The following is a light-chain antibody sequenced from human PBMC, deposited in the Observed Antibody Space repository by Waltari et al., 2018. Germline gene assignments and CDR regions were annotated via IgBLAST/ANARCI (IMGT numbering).Light chain of an antibody. CDR1: TSDVGAYDY. J-gene: IGLJ3*02. Sequence: QSALTQAASVSGSPGQSITISCTGTTSDVGAYDYVSWYQQHPGKAPKLLISDVRNRPVGVSNRFSGSKSGITASLSISGLQAEDEAYYYCSSYTSSSTWVFGGGTKLTVL. V-gene: IGLV2-14*03. CDR2: DVR. CDR3: SSYTSSSTWV.